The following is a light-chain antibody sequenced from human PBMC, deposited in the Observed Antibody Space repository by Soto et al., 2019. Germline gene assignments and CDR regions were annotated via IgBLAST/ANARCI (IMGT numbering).Light chain of an antibody. J-gene: IGLJ1*01. V-gene: IGLV1-44*01. Sequence: QFALTQPPSASGTPGQRVTISCSGSSSNIERNTVNWYQQLPGAAPKLLIYGTNHRPSGVPDRFSGSKSGTSGSLAISGLQSEDEADYYCAAWDDSLNAQFVFGTGTKVTVL. CDR2: GTN. CDR1: SSNIERNT. CDR3: AAWDDSLNAQFV.